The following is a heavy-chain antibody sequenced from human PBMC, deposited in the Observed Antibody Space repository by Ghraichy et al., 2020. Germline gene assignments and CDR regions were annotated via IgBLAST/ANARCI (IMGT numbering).Heavy chain of an antibody. D-gene: IGHD3-16*01. CDR3: ARREMIPFGVEGDN. J-gene: IGHJ4*02. CDR1: GYTFTSYG. V-gene: IGHV1-18*01. CDR2: ISAYNGNT. Sequence: ASVKVSCKASGYTFTSYGITWVRQAPGQGLEWMGWISAYNGNTHYAQKFQDRVTMTTDTSTTTAYMELRSLRSDDTAVYYCARREMIPFGVEGDNWGQGALVTVSS.